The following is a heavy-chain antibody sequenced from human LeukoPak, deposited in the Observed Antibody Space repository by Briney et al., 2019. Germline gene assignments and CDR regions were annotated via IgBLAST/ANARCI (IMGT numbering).Heavy chain of an antibody. CDR1: RFTFSSYA. D-gene: IGHD3-22*01. J-gene: IGHJ4*02. CDR3: AKDGARLYYYDSSGYWSGSYYFDY. Sequence: GGSLRLSCAASRFTFSSYAMSWVRQAPGKGLEWVSAISGSGGSTYYADSVKGRFTISRDYSKNTLYLQMNSLRAEDTAVYYCAKDGARLYYYDSSGYWSGSYYFDYWGQGTLVTVSS. CDR2: ISGSGGST. V-gene: IGHV3-23*01.